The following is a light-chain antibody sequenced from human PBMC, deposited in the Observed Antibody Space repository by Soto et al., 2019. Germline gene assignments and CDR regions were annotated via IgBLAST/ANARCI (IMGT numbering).Light chain of an antibody. CDR3: HQYNSYWP. CDR2: DAY. V-gene: IGKV1-5*01. Sequence: IQISQSPSTRSACVGDRVTITCRASQSISSAVAWYQQKPEKAPTLMIYDAYSLESGVPSRFSGSASGTEFTLTISSLQPDDFATYYCHQYNSYWPVGQGTKVDIK. CDR1: QSISSA. J-gene: IGKJ1*01.